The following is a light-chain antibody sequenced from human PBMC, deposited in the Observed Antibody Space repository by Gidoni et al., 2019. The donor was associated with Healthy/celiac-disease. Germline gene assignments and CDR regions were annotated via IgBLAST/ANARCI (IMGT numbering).Light chain of an antibody. CDR3: QQRSNWPSIT. V-gene: IGKV3-11*01. Sequence: EIVLTQSSATLSLSPGERATLSCRASQSVSSYLAWYQQKPGQAPRLLIYDASNRATGIPARFSGSGSGTDFTLTISSLEPEDFAVYYCQQRSNWPSITFXQXTRLEIK. CDR2: DAS. J-gene: IGKJ5*01. CDR1: QSVSSY.